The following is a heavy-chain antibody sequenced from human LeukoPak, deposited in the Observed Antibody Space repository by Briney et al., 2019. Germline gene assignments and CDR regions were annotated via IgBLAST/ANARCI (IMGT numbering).Heavy chain of an antibody. CDR2: ISGSGGST. V-gene: IGHV3-23*01. Sequence: PGGSLRLSCAVSGFTFSSYAMSWVRQAPGKGLEWVSAISGSGGSTYYADSVKGRFTISRDNSKNTLYLQMNSLRAEDTAVYYCAKGSSYGPYYDISHYWGQGNLVTVSS. CDR1: GFTFSSYA. J-gene: IGHJ4*02. CDR3: AKGSSYGPYYDISHY. D-gene: IGHD3-9*01.